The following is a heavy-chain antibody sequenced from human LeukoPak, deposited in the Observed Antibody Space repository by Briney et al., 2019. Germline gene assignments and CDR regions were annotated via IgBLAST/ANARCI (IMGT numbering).Heavy chain of an antibody. D-gene: IGHD4-17*01. J-gene: IGHJ5*02. V-gene: IGHV1-2*06. Sequence: GASVKVSCKASGYTFTVYYIHWVRQAPGQGLEWMGRIIPGSGGTNYAQKFQGRVTMTRVTSINTAYMELSRLTSDDTAVYYCARENYGVPWGQGTLVTVSS. CDR2: IIPGSGGT. CDR1: GYTFTVYY. CDR3: ARENYGVP.